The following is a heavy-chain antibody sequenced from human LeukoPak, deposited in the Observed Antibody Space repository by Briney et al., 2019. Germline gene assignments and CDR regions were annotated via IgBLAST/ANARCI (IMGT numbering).Heavy chain of an antibody. CDR3: ARGLSYCSNGICPFDY. V-gene: IGHV3-7*01. CDR1: GFSFSSYW. Sequence: GGSLRLSCAPSGFSFSSYWMAWVRQAPGKGLEWVANIKQDGTEQYYVDSLKGRFTVSRDNAKNSLYLQLNSLRVEDTAVYYCARGLSYCSNGICPFDYWGQGTQVTVS. D-gene: IGHD2-8*01. CDR2: IKQDGTEQ. J-gene: IGHJ4*02.